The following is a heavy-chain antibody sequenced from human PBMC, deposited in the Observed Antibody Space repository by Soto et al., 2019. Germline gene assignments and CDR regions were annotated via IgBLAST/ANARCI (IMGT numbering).Heavy chain of an antibody. J-gene: IGHJ5*01. CDR3: ARSPTREAAPDGDWFDS. CDR1: CGSIGSGGHY. V-gene: IGHV4-31*03. D-gene: IGHD6-13*01. CDR2: SYYTGST. Sequence: TLSLPFTVSCGSIGSGGHYWNWIRQSPGKGLEWIVYSYYTGSTYYSPSFESRVVISVDTSENQFSLRLFSVAAADTAVYYCARSPTREAAPDGDWFDSWGQGALVTVSS.